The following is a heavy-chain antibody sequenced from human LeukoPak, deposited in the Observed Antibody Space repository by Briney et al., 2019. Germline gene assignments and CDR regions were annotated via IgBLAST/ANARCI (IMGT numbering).Heavy chain of an antibody. D-gene: IGHD3-10*01. CDR3: ARLPYYYGSGSPARDY. J-gene: IGHJ4*02. V-gene: IGHV4-34*01. Sequence: SETLSLTCAVYGGSFSGYYWSWVRQPAGKGLEWVGEINHSGRTNYNPSLKSRVTISVDPSKNQFSLKLSSVTAADTAVYYCARLPYYYGSGSPARDYWGQGTLVTVSS. CDR2: INHSGRT. CDR1: GGSFSGYY.